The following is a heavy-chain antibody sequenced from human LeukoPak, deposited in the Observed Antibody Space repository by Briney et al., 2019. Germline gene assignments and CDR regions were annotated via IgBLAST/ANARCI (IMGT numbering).Heavy chain of an antibody. CDR1: GGTFSSYA. Sequence: SVKVSCKASGGTFSSYAISWVRQAPGQGLEWMGRIIPIFGTANYAQKFQGRVTITTDESTSTAYMELSSLRSEDTAVYYCARGPMVWGVIIDNWFDPWGQGTLVTVSS. J-gene: IGHJ5*02. V-gene: IGHV1-69*05. CDR3: ARGPMVWGVIIDNWFDP. D-gene: IGHD3-10*01. CDR2: IIPIFGTA.